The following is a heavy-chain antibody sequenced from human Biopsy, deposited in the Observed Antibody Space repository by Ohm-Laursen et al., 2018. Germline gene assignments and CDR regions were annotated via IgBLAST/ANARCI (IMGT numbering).Heavy chain of an antibody. J-gene: IGHJ6*02. V-gene: IGHV3-23*01. D-gene: IGHD3-10*01. CDR3: ARSRGSSGIATIYYYGMDV. CDR1: GFTFSNYA. CDR2: ISDIGSST. Sequence: SLRLSCAASGFTFSNYAMTWVRQAPGKGLEWVSAISDIGSSTFYSDSVKGRFTISRDNSKKTLYLQMNSLRAEDTAVYYCARSRGSSGIATIYYYGMDVWGQGTTVTVSS.